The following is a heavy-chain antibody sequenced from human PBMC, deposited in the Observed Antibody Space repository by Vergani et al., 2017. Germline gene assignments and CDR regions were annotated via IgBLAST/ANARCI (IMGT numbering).Heavy chain of an antibody. V-gene: IGHV4-34*01. J-gene: IGHJ4*02. CDR3: ARGFFRCSSTSCHLLWFDY. Sequence: QVQLQQWGAGLLKPSETLSLTCAVYGGSFSGYYWSWIRPPPGKGLEWIGEINHSGSTNYNPSLKSRVTISVDTSKNQFSLKLSSVTAADTAVYYCARGFFRCSSTSCHLLWFDYWGQGTLVTVSS. CDR1: GGSFSGYY. D-gene: IGHD2-2*01. CDR2: INHSGST.